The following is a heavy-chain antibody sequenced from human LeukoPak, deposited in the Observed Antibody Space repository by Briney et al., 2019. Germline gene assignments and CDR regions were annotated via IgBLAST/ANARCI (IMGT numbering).Heavy chain of an antibody. V-gene: IGHV3-30*02. CDR1: GFSFSTAD. Sequence: GVSLRLSCAASGFSFSTADMHWVRQAPGKGLEWVAFLRSGGNDKYYAGSVKGRFTISRDNSKNTLFLQMNSLRAEDTAVYCCAKDLFGSGSYEYWGQGTLVTVSS. J-gene: IGHJ4*02. CDR3: AKDLFGSGSYEY. D-gene: IGHD3-10*01. CDR2: LRSGGNDK.